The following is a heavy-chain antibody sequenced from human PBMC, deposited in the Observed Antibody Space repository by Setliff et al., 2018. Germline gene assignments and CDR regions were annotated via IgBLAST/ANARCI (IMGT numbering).Heavy chain of an antibody. Sequence: GASVKVSCKAPEYSFTGYYMHWLRQAPGQGPEWMGWINPNNGKTQYSQMLQGRLTMTKDTSISTVYMELSSLRSDDTAMYYCATDHDIVGFGYWGRGTPVTVSS. D-gene: IGHD1-26*01. CDR3: ATDHDIVGFGY. CDR1: EYSFTGYY. CDR2: INPNNGKT. V-gene: IGHV1-2*02. J-gene: IGHJ4*02.